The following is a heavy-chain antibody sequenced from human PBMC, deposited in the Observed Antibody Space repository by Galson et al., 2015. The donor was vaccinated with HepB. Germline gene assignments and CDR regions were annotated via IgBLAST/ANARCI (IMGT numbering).Heavy chain of an antibody. CDR3: SNYGDYVGHAFNI. Sequence: SLRLSCAASGFTFSSYGMHWVRQAPGKGLEWVAVISYDGSNKYYADSVKGRFTISRDNSKNTLYLQMNSLRAEDTAVYYCSNYGDYVGHAFNIWGQGTMVTVSS. D-gene: IGHD4-17*01. V-gene: IGHV3-30*18. CDR1: GFTFSSYG. CDR2: ISYDGSNK. J-gene: IGHJ3*02.